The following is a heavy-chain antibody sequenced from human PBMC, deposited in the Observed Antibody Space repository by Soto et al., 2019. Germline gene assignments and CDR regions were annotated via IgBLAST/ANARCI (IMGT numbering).Heavy chain of an antibody. J-gene: IGHJ4*02. D-gene: IGHD2-15*01. V-gene: IGHV3-23*01. Sequence: GGSLRLSCAAYGFTFRSYAIGWVRQGPGKGLEWVAVVSIGGSTHYADSVRGRFTISRDNSKNTLSLQMNSLTAEDTAVYFCAKRRGAGGHFDYWGQGALVTVSS. CDR2: VSIGGST. CDR1: GFTFRSYA. CDR3: AKRRGAGGHFDY.